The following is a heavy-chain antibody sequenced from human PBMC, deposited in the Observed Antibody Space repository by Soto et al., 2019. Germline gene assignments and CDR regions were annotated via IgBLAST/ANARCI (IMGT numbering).Heavy chain of an antibody. Sequence: GGSLRLSCVASGFTFSSYGMHWVRQAPGKGLEWVAVISYDGSNKYYADSVKGRFTISRDNSKNTLYLQMNSLRAEDTAVYYCAKDKTVRLGELSLDYWGQGTLVTVSS. CDR3: AKDKTVRLGELSLDY. CDR1: GFTFSSYG. V-gene: IGHV3-30*18. D-gene: IGHD3-16*02. J-gene: IGHJ4*02. CDR2: ISYDGSNK.